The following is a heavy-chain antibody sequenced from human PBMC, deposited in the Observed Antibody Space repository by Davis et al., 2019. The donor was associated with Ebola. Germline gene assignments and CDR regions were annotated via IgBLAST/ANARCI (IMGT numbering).Heavy chain of an antibody. Sequence: AASVKVSCKASGYTFTGYYMHWVRQAPGQGLEWMGIINPSGGSTSYAQKFQGRVTMTRENSMSTAYMELRSLRSEDTAVYYCARDYGEQQLEYYYYYGMDVWGKGTAVTVSS. CDR1: GYTFTGYY. CDR3: ARDYGEQQLEYYYYYGMDV. CDR2: INPSGGST. J-gene: IGHJ6*04. D-gene: IGHD6-13*01. V-gene: IGHV1-46*01.